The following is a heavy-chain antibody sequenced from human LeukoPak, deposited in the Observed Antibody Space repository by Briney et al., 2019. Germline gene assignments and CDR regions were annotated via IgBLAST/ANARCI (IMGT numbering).Heavy chain of an antibody. CDR3: AGRCRLFGDAFDI. CDR1: AYSFPIYC. V-gene: IGHV5-51*01. Sequence: GESLKISCKGSAYSFPIYCLRWVRQMPGKGLEWMGFIYPGESDTRYSPYFQGQVTISADKSISTAYLHWSSLKASATTLYYSAGRCRLFGDAFDIWGQGTMVTVSS. D-gene: IGHD3-16*01. CDR2: IYPGESDT. J-gene: IGHJ3*02.